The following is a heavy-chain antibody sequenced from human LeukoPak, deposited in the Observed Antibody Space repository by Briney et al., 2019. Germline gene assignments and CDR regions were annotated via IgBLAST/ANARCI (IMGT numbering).Heavy chain of an antibody. J-gene: IGHJ4*02. Sequence: GGSLRLSCAASGFTFSSYAMHWVRQAPGKGLEGVAFMSFDGSNKYADSVKGRFTISRDNSKNTLCLEMNSLRTEDTAVYYCARGFGSGSYLIDHWGQGTLVTVSS. CDR2: MSFDGSNK. V-gene: IGHV3-30-3*01. D-gene: IGHD3-10*01. CDR1: GFTFSSYA. CDR3: ARGFGSGSYLIDH.